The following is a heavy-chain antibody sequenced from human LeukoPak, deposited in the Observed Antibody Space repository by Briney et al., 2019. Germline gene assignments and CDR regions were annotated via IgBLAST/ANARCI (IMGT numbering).Heavy chain of an antibody. J-gene: IGHJ4*02. Sequence: SETLSLTCAVYGGSFSGYYWSWIRQPPGKGLEWIGEINHVGSTNYNPSPKSRVTISVDTSKNQFSLKLSSVTAADTAVYYCARGYLDCSSTSCQYYFDYWGQGTLVTVPS. CDR1: GGSFSGYY. CDR3: ARGYLDCSSTSCQYYFDY. CDR2: INHVGST. V-gene: IGHV4-34*01. D-gene: IGHD2-2*01.